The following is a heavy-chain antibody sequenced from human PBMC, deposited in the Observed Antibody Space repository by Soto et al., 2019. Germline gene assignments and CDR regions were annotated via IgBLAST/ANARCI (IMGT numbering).Heavy chain of an antibody. J-gene: IGHJ5*02. CDR1: GGPISSYY. V-gene: IGHV4-59*08. D-gene: IGHD3-10*01. Sequence: PSETLSLTCTVSGGPISSYYWSWIRQPPGKGLEWIGYIYYSGSTNYNPSLTSRVTISVDTSKNQFSLKLSSVTAADTAVYYCARAKGLLWSLFDPWGQGTLVTVSS. CDR2: IYYSGST. CDR3: ARAKGLLWSLFDP.